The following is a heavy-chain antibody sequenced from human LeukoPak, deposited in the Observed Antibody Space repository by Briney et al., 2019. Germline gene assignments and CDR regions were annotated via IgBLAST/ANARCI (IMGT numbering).Heavy chain of an antibody. CDR3: ARIRDGYNDAYDI. Sequence: ASVKVSCKASGGTFSSYAISWVRQAPGQGLEWMGIINPSDGSTRDAQKFQGRVTMTTDTSTSTVYMDLSSLRSEDTAVYYCARIRDGYNDAYDIWGQGTMVTVSS. J-gene: IGHJ3*02. CDR2: INPSDGST. V-gene: IGHV1-46*01. CDR1: GGTFSSYA. D-gene: IGHD5-24*01.